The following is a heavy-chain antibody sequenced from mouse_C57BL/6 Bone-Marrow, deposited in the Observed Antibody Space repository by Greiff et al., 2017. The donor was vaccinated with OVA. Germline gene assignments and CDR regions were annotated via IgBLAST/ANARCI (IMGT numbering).Heavy chain of an antibody. Sequence: VQLVESGPGLVQPSQRLSITCTVSGFSLTSYGVHWVRQSPGKGLEWLGVIWRGGSTDYNAAFMSRLSITKDNSKSQVFFKMNSLQADDTAIYYCAKNLHGLYAMDYWGQGTSVTVSS. CDR2: IWRGGST. CDR3: AKNLHGLYAMDY. V-gene: IGHV2-5*01. J-gene: IGHJ4*01. CDR1: GFSLTSYG. D-gene: IGHD1-1*01.